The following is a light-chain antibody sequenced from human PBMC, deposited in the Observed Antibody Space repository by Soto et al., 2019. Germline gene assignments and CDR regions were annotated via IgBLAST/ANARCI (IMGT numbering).Light chain of an antibody. CDR3: QKYNRAPWT. J-gene: IGKJ1*01. V-gene: IGKV1-27*01. CDR2: GAS. Sequence: DIQMTQSPSSLSASVGDRVTITCRASQDITNYLAWYQQKPGKVPKLLIYGASTLQSGVPSRFSGSGSGTDFTLTISSLQPEDVATYYCQKYNRAPWTFGQGTKVEIK. CDR1: QDITNY.